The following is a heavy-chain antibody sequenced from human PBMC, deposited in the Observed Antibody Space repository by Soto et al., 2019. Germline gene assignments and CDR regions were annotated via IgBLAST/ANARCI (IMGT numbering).Heavy chain of an antibody. D-gene: IGHD1-26*01. CDR1: GFTFSSYA. J-gene: IGHJ4*02. CDR3: AKDASSGSWPDS. Sequence: EVQLLESGGGLVQPGGSLRLSCAASGFTFSSYAMSWVRQAPGKGLEWVSAISGGGDSTYYADSVKGRFTISRDNSKNTLYLHVNSLSAEDTALYYCAKDASSGSWPDSWGQGTLVTVSS. CDR2: ISGGGDST. V-gene: IGHV3-23*01.